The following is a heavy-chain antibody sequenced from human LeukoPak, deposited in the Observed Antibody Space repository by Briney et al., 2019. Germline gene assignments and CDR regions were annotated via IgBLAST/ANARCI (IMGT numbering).Heavy chain of an antibody. Sequence: SGRSLRLSCAPSGFTFNSYGMHWVRQAPGKGLEWVADISYDGSNKYYADSVKGRFTISRDNSKNTLYLQMNSLRAEDTAVYYCAKDASPTVTTAYWYFDLWGRGALVTVSS. J-gene: IGHJ2*01. D-gene: IGHD4-17*01. CDR3: AKDASPTVTTAYWYFDL. CDR1: GFTFNSYG. V-gene: IGHV3-30*18. CDR2: ISYDGSNK.